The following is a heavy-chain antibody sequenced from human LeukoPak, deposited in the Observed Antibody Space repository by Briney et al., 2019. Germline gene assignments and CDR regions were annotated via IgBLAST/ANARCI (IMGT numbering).Heavy chain of an antibody. CDR3: AKIGDSNFPFGY. CDR1: GFTFSSYG. V-gene: IGHV3-30*18. Sequence: GGSLRLSCAASGFTFSSYGMHWVRQAPGKGLEWVAVISYDGSNKYYADSVKGRFTISRDNSKNTLYLQMNSLRAEDTAGYYCAKIGDSNFPFGYWGQGTLVTVSS. D-gene: IGHD4-4*01. CDR2: ISYDGSNK. J-gene: IGHJ4*02.